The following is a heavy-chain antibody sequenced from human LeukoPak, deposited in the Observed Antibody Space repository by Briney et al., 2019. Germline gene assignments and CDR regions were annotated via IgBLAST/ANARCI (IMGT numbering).Heavy chain of an antibody. D-gene: IGHD5-12*01. V-gene: IGHV4-34*01. CDR2: INHSGST. CDR1: GGSFSGYY. CDR3: ARGRDIVATLGFDY. J-gene: IGHJ4*02. Sequence: SETLSLTCAVYGGSFSGYYWSWIRQPPGKGQEWIGEINHSGSTNYNPSLKSRVTISVDTSKNQFSLKLSSVTAADTAVYYCARGRDIVATLGFDYWGQGTLVTVSS.